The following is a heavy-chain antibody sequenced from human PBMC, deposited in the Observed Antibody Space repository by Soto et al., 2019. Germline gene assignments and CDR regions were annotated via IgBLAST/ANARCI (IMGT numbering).Heavy chain of an antibody. D-gene: IGHD3-22*01. J-gene: IGHJ6*02. CDR3: ARDSFWDSSGYHYQVMDV. V-gene: IGHV3-53*01. CDR2: IYSGGST. CDR1: GFRVSSNY. Sequence: AGSLRLSCAASGFRVSSNYMNWVRQAPGKGLEWVSSIYSGGSTYYADSVKGRFTISRDSSKNTLFLQMNSLRAEDTAVYFCARDSFWDSSGYHYQVMDVWGQGTTVTVSS.